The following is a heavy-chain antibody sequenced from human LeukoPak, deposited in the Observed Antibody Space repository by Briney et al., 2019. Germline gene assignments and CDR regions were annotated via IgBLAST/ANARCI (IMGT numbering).Heavy chain of an antibody. CDR3: ASMLDYYDSSSRGYFDY. CDR1: GGSISSGGYY. CDR2: INHSGST. J-gene: IGHJ4*02. Sequence: SETLSLTCTVSGGSISSGGYYWSWIRQPPGKGLEWIGEINHSGSTNYNPSLKSRVTISVDTSKNQFSLKLSSVTAADTAVYYCASMLDYYDSSSRGYFDYWGQGTLVTVSS. D-gene: IGHD3-22*01. V-gene: IGHV4-39*07.